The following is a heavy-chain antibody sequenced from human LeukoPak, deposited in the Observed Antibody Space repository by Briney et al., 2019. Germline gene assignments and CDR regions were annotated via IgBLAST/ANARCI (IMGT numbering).Heavy chain of an antibody. D-gene: IGHD2-21*01. CDR3: AKHMGPMGNLDRDY. CDR1: GFTFSSYA. J-gene: IGHJ4*02. V-gene: IGHV3-23*01. CDR2: ISGSGGST. Sequence: GESLKISCAASGFTFSSYAMSWVRQAPGKGLEWVSAISGSGGSTYYADSVKGRFTISRDNTKNTLYLQMSSLRAEDTAVYYCAKHMGPMGNLDRDYWGQDNLV.